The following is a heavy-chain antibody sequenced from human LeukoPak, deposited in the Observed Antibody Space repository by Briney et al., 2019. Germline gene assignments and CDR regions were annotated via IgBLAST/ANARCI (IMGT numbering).Heavy chain of an antibody. J-gene: IGHJ4*02. CDR3: ASPAAIHRE. V-gene: IGHV3-30*02. Sequence: GGALRLSPAASGFTSSSYGMHWVRQAPGKGLWWVAFIRNEVSNKYYTHSAKGRFKISTDNSKNTLSLQINSLRAEDTAVDSSASPAAIHREWGEGTLVTVP. D-gene: IGHD2-2*01. CDR2: IRNEVSNK. CDR1: GFTSSSYG.